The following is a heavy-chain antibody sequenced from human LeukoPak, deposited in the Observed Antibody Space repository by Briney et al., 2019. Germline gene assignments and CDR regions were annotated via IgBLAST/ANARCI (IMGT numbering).Heavy chain of an antibody. Sequence: SETLSLTCTVSGGSISSSSYYWGWIRQPPGKGLEWIGSIYYSGSTYYNPSLKSRVTISVDTSKNQFSLKLSSVTAADTAVYYCARDFIVAGSRAFDIWGQGTMVTVSS. J-gene: IGHJ3*02. CDR1: GGSISSSSYY. CDR2: IYYSGST. CDR3: ARDFIVAGSRAFDI. D-gene: IGHD6-19*01. V-gene: IGHV4-39*02.